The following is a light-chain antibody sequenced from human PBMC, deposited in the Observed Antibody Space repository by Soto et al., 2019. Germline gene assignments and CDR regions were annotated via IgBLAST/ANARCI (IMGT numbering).Light chain of an antibody. Sequence: QSALTQPASVSGSPGQSITISCTGTSSDVGGYNYVSWHQQHPGKAPKLMIYEVSNRPSEVSNRFSGCKSGNTASLTISGPQGEDEGNYYCSSYTSGSTLVVFGGGTKLTVL. CDR1: SSDVGGYNY. CDR3: SSYTSGSTLVV. CDR2: EVS. J-gene: IGLJ2*01. V-gene: IGLV2-14*01.